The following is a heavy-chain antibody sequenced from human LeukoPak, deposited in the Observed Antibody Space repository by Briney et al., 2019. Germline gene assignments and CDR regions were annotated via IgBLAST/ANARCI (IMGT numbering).Heavy chain of an antibody. V-gene: IGHV4-38-2*02. CDR3: AGEMATIIRLDAFDI. D-gene: IGHD5-24*01. J-gene: IGHJ3*02. CDR2: IYHSGST. Sequence: SETLSLTCTVSGYSISSGYYWGWIRQPPGKGLEGIGSIYHSGSTYYNPSLKSRVTISVDTSKNPFSLKLRSVTAADTDVYYCAGEMATIIRLDAFDIWGQGTMVTVSS. CDR1: GYSISSGYY.